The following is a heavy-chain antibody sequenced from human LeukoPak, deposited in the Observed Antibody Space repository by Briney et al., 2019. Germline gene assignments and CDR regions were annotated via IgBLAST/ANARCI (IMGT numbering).Heavy chain of an antibody. D-gene: IGHD2-2*02. J-gene: IGHJ5*02. Sequence: GGSLRLSCAASGFTFSSYGMHWVRQAPGKGLEWVAVIWYDGSNKYYADSVKARFTISRDNSKNTLYLQMNSLRAEDTAVYYCAKGGTLGYCSSTSCYTVPWFDPWGQGTLVTVSS. CDR3: AKGGTLGYCSSTSCYTVPWFDP. CDR2: IWYDGSNK. CDR1: GFTFSSYG. V-gene: IGHV3-33*06.